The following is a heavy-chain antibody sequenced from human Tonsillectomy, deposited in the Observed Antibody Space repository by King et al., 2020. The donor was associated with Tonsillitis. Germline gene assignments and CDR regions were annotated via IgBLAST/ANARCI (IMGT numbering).Heavy chain of an antibody. CDR3: ATVSAFSAPTFVY. J-gene: IGHJ4*02. V-gene: IGHV1-24*01. CDR2: FDPEDGET. CDR1: GYTLTELS. Sequence: QLVQSGAEVKKPGASVKVSCKVSGYTLTELSMHWVRQAPGKGLEWMGGFDPEDGETTYAQKFQGRVTMTEDTSTDSAYMELSSLRSQDTAVYYCATVSAFSAPTFVYWGQGTLVTVSS. D-gene: IGHD3-3*02.